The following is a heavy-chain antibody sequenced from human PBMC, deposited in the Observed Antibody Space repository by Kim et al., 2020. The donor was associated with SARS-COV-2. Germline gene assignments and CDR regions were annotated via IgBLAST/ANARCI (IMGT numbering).Heavy chain of an antibody. J-gene: IGHJ4*02. V-gene: IGHV5-51*01. D-gene: IGHD5-12*01. CDR3: ARHNPYSGNDLDC. Sequence: GESLKISCKGSGYSFTSYWIGWVRQMPGKGLEWMGIIHPADSDTRYSPSFQGQVTISADKSISTAYLQWSSLKASDTAMYYCARHNPYSGNDLDCWGQGTLVTVSS. CDR1: GYSFTSYW. CDR2: IHPADSDT.